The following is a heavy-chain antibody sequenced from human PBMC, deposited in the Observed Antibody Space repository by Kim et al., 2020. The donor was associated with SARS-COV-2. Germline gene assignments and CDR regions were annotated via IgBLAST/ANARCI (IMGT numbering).Heavy chain of an antibody. Sequence: DAWKCRFTIPRDKANNSLYRQMNSLRAEDTAVYYCARDRGRSGWTGWFDTWGQGTLVTVSS. CDR3: ARDRGRSGWTGWFDT. V-gene: IGHV3-21*01. D-gene: IGHD6-19*01. J-gene: IGHJ5*02.